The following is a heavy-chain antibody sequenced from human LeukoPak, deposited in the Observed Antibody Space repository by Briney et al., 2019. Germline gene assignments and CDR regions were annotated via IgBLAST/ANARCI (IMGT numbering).Heavy chain of an antibody. CDR3: AKDLSRTAVAGHVY. V-gene: IGHV3-30*02. D-gene: IGHD6-19*01. J-gene: IGHJ4*02. CDR1: GFTFSSYG. CDR2: IRYDGSNK. Sequence: QPGGSLRLSCAASGFTFSSYGMHWVRQAPGKGLEWVAFIRYDGSNKYYADSVKGRFTISRDNSKNTLYLQMNSLRAEDTAVYYCAKDLSRTAVAGHVYWGQGTLVTVSS.